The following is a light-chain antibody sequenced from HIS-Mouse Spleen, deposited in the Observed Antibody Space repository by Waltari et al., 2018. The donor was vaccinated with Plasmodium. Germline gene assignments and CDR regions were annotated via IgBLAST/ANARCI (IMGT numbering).Light chain of an antibody. CDR2: GAS. J-gene: IGKJ3*01. CDR1: QSVSSN. V-gene: IGKV3-15*01. Sequence: EIVMTHSPATLSVSQGDRATLSCRASQSVSSNLAWYQQKPGQAPRLLIYGASTRATGIPARFSGSGSGTEFTLTISSLQSEDFAVYYCQQYNNWSFTFGPGTKVDIK. CDR3: QQYNNWSFT.